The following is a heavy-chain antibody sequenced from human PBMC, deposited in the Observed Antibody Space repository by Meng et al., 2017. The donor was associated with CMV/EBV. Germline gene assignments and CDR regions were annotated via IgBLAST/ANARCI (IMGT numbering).Heavy chain of an antibody. D-gene: IGHD3-10*01. CDR2: ISSSSNYI. CDR1: GFTFDIYS. J-gene: IGHJ3*01. V-gene: IGHV3-21*01. CDR3: ARAHVTFYYGSGTSPWGAFDF. Sequence: GGSLRLSCIASGFTFDIYSMNWVRQAPGKGLEWVSSISSSSNYIYYADPMKGRFAISRDNAKNSLYLQMNSLRAEDTAVYYCARAHVTFYYGSGTSPWGAFDFWGQGTMVTVSS.